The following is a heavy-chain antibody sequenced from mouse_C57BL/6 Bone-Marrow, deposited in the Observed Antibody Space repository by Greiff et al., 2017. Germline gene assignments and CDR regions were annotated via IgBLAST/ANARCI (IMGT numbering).Heavy chain of an antibody. CDR2: IDPETGGT. V-gene: IGHV1-15*01. CDR1: GYTFTDYE. CDR3: TRWKPLAYYAMYY. J-gene: IGHJ4*01. Sequence: QVQLQQSGAELVRPGASVTLSCKASGYTFTDYEMHWVKQTPVHGLEWIGAIDPETGGTDYNQKFKCKAILTADKSSSTAYMELRSLTSEDSAVYYCTRWKPLAYYAMYYWGQGTSVTVSS.